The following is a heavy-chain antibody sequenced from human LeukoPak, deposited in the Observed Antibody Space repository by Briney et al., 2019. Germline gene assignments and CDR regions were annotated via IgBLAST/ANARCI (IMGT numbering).Heavy chain of an antibody. CDR1: GDSVSNNRAT. CDR3: ARGGYGMTVAQFDY. V-gene: IGHV6-1*01. D-gene: IGHD6-19*01. Sequence: SQTLSLTCGISGDSVSNNRATWNWIRQSPSRGLECLGRTYYRSKWYNDYAVSVKSRLTINPDTSKNQFSLQLDSVTPEDTAVYYCARGGYGMTVAQFDYWGQGTLVTVSS. J-gene: IGHJ4*02. CDR2: TYYRSKWYN.